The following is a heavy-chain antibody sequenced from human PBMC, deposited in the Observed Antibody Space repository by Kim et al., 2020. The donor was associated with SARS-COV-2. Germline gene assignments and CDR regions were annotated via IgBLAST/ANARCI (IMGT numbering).Heavy chain of an antibody. V-gene: IGHV3-11*05. CDR1: GFTFSDYY. CDR3: ARVGYGYVWGSYRDFYYYYGMDV. J-gene: IGHJ6*02. D-gene: IGHD3-16*02. CDR2: ISSSSSYT. Sequence: GGSLRLSCAASGFTFSDYYMSWIRQAPGKGLEWVSYISSSSSYTNYADSVKGRFTISRDNAKKSLYLQMNSLRAEDTAVYYCARVGYGYVWGSYRDFYYYYGMDVWGQGTTVTVSS.